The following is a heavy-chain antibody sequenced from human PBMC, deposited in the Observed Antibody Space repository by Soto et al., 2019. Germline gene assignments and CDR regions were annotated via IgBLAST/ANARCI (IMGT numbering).Heavy chain of an antibody. CDR2: IKQDGSEK. CDR1: GFSFRDYW. V-gene: IGHV3-7*01. Sequence: GGSLRLSCAASGFSFRDYWVTWVRQAPGKGLDWVANIKQDGSEKYYLDSLKGRFTISRDNAKNSVYLLMNSLRAEDTAVYYCARGKDGRRAGTYYFDMDVWGKRTTVTVSS. D-gene: IGHD1-1*01. CDR3: ARGKDGRRAGTYYFDMDV. J-gene: IGHJ6*03.